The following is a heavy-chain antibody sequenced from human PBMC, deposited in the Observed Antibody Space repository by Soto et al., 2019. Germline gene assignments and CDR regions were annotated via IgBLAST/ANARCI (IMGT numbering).Heavy chain of an antibody. Sequence: TLSLTCTASGGSISSGDYYWSWMRQHPGKGLEWIGYIYYSGSTYYSPSLKTRVTISIDTSKDQFSLHLNSMTAADTAVYYCARSDGYNFDYWGQGTLVTVSS. V-gene: IGHV4-31*03. CDR1: GGSISSGDYY. CDR2: IYYSGST. D-gene: IGHD5-12*01. J-gene: IGHJ4*02. CDR3: ARSDGYNFDY.